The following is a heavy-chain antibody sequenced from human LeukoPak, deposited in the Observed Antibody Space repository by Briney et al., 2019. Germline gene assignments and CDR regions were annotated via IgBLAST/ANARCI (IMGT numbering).Heavy chain of an antibody. V-gene: IGHV3-30*02. Sequence: GGSLRLSCAASGFTFSSYGMHWVRQAPGKGLEWVAFIRFEGTEKFYADSVKGRFTISRDNAKNSLYLQMNSLRTEDTAVFYCAREPVTGIDYWGQGTLVTVSS. J-gene: IGHJ4*02. CDR3: AREPVTGIDY. D-gene: IGHD6-19*01. CDR2: IRFEGTEK. CDR1: GFTFSSYG.